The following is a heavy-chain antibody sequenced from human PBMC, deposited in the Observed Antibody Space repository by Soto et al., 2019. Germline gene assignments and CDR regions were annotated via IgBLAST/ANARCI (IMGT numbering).Heavy chain of an antibody. D-gene: IGHD3-3*01. Sequence: GGSLRLSCAASGFTVSSNYMSWVRQAPGKGLEWVSVIYSGGSTYYADSVKGRFTISRDNSKNTLYLQMNSLRAEDTAVYYCARDRVLRFLEWSAPYYYYGMDVWGQGTTVTVSS. CDR1: GFTVSSNY. J-gene: IGHJ6*02. CDR2: IYSGGST. V-gene: IGHV3-53*01. CDR3: ARDRVLRFLEWSAPYYYYGMDV.